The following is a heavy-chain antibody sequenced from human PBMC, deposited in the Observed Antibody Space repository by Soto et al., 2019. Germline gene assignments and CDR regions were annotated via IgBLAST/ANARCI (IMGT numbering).Heavy chain of an antibody. V-gene: IGHV1-69*12. CDR2: IIPIFGTA. D-gene: IGHD6-13*01. CDR1: GGTFSSYA. J-gene: IGHJ6*02. Sequence: QVQLVQSGAEVKKPGSSVKVSCKASGGTFSSYAISWVRQAPGQGLEWMGGIIPIFGTANYAQKFQVRVTITADESTSTAYMELSSLRSEDTAVYYCARGRVAAAGTSYYYYGMDVWGQGTTVTVSS. CDR3: ARGRVAAAGTSYYYYGMDV.